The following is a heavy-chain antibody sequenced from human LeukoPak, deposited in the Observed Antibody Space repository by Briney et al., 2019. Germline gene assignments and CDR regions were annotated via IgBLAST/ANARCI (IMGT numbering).Heavy chain of an antibody. J-gene: IGHJ4*02. CDR3: AKHGSYHFDY. CDR2: IHHSGSA. Sequence: SETLSLTCGVYGGSLSGYYWSWIRQSPGKGLEWIGQIHHSGSANYNPSLRSRVTRSMDTSKNQFSLNLSSVTAADTAVYYCAKHGSYHFDYWGQGTLVTVSS. CDR1: GGSLSGYY. D-gene: IGHD3-10*01. V-gene: IGHV4-34*01.